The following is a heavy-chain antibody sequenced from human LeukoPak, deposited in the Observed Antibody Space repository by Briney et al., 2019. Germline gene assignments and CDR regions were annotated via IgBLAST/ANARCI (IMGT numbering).Heavy chain of an antibody. V-gene: IGHV4-61*08. J-gene: IGHJ3*02. CDR2: IYYSGST. Sequence: SETLSLTCTVSGGSISSGGYYWSWIRQPPGKGLEWIGYIYYSGSTNYNPSLKSRVTISVDTSKNQFSLKLSSVTAADTAVYYCARATGNDAFDIWGQGTMVTVSS. CDR1: GGSISSGGYY. CDR3: ARATGNDAFDI. D-gene: IGHD3-10*01.